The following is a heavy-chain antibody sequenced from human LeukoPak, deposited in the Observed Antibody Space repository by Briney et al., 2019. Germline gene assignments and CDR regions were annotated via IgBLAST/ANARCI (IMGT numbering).Heavy chain of an antibody. D-gene: IGHD1-14*01. CDR3: ASASDTTNYYYYYMDV. V-gene: IGHV1-3*01. J-gene: IGHJ6*03. CDR2: VNAGNGNT. Sequence: ASVKVSCKASGYTFTNYALHWVRQAPGQRLEWLGWVNAGNGNTRYSQNFQGRITITRDTSASTAYMDLSSLRSEDTAVYYCASASDTTNYYYYYMDVWGKGTTVTVSS. CDR1: GYTFTNYA.